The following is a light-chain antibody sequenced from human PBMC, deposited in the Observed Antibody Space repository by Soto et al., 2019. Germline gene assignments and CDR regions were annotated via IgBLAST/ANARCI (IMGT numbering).Light chain of an antibody. CDR2: WAS. J-gene: IGKJ3*01. CDR3: QQYYGTPLT. V-gene: IGKV4-1*01. Sequence: DIVMTQSPDSLAVSLGERATINCKSSQSVLYSSNNKNYLAWYQQKPGQPPRLLIYWASTREFGVPDRFSGSGSGTDFTLTISSLQAEDVAIYYCQQYYGTPLTFGPGTKVDIK. CDR1: QSVLYSSNNKNY.